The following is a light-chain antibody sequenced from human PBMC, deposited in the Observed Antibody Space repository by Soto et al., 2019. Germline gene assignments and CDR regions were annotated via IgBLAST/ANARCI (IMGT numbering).Light chain of an antibody. J-gene: IGKJ2*01. CDR2: KVS. Sequence: DVVMTQSPLSLPVTLGQPASISCRSSQSLVYSDGNTYLNWFQQRPGQSPRRLIYKVSNRDSGVPDRFSGIWSGTEFTLKSSRVKAEDVGVYYCMQGTHWPPLYTFGQGTKLEIK. CDR3: MQGTHWPPLYT. CDR1: QSLVYSDGNTY. V-gene: IGKV2-30*01.